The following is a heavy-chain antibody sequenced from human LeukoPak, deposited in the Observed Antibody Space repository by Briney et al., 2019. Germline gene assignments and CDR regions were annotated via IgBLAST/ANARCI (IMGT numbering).Heavy chain of an antibody. V-gene: IGHV4-59*11. Sequence: PSETLSLTCTVSGGSISSHYWSWIRQPPGKGLEWIGYIYYSGSTNYNPSLKSRVTISVDTSKNQFSLKLSSVTAADTAVYYCAKDRCYDSSGCGLDYWGQGILVTVSS. J-gene: IGHJ4*02. CDR2: IYYSGST. CDR1: GGSISSHY. D-gene: IGHD3-22*01. CDR3: AKDRCYDSSGCGLDY.